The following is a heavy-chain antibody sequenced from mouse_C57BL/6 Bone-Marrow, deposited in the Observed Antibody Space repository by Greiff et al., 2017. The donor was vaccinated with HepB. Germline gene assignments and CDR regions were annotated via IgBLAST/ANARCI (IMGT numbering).Heavy chain of an antibody. D-gene: IGHD1-1*01. Sequence: VQLQQSGPELVKPGASVKISCKASGYAFSSSWMNWVKQRPGKGLEWIGRIYPGDGDTNYNGKFKGKATLTADKSSSTAYMQLSSLTSEDSAVYFCARRSSSLYWYFDVWGTGTTVTVSS. CDR1: GYAFSSSW. CDR3: ARRSSSLYWYFDV. V-gene: IGHV1-82*01. J-gene: IGHJ1*03. CDR2: IYPGDGDT.